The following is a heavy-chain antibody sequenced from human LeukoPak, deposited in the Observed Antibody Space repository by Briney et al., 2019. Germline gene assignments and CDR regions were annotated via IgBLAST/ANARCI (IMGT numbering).Heavy chain of an antibody. J-gene: IGHJ4*02. CDR3: ARDSPITYYDSSEAFDY. Sequence: GGSLRLSCAASGFTFTSYWMSWVRQAPGKGLEWVANIKEDGSEIYYVDSVKGRFTISRDNAKNSLYLQMNSLRAEDTAVYYCARDSPITYYDSSEAFDYWGQGTLVTVSS. D-gene: IGHD3-22*01. CDR1: GFTFTSYW. V-gene: IGHV3-7*01. CDR2: IKEDGSEI.